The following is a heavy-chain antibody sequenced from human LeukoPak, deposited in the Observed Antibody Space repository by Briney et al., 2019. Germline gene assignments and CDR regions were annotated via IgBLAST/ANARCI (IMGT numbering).Heavy chain of an antibody. CDR2: IYSGGTT. V-gene: IGHV3-53*01. CDR3: ARVLSVSYCDS. D-gene: IGHD2/OR15-2a*01. Sequence: PGGSLRLSCAAPGFTVSSNYMSWVRQAPGKGLEWVSVIYSGGTTYYADSVKGRFTISRDNSKNTLYLQMNSLRAEDTAVYYCARVLSVSYCDSWGQGTLVTVSS. CDR1: GFTVSSNY. J-gene: IGHJ4*02.